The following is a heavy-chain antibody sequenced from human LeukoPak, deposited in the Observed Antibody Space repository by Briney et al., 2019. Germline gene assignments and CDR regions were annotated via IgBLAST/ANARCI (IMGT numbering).Heavy chain of an antibody. Sequence: ASVKVSCKASGYTFTGYYMHWVRQAPGQGLEWMGRINPNSGGTNYAQKFQGRVTMTRDTSISTAYMELSRLRSDDTAVYYCARGTYYYDSSGYQDFDYWCQGTLVTVSS. D-gene: IGHD3-22*01. CDR3: ARGTYYYDSSGYQDFDY. V-gene: IGHV1-2*06. CDR2: INPNSGGT. CDR1: GYTFTGYY. J-gene: IGHJ4*02.